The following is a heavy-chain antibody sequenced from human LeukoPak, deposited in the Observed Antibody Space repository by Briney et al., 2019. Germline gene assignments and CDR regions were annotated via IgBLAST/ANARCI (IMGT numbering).Heavy chain of an antibody. J-gene: IGHJ4*02. D-gene: IGHD5-18*01. CDR3: AKEGGYRYDLDNPLEY. Sequence: GGSLRLSCAASGFTFSSSAMSWVRQAPGKGLEWVSSISGSGSGGSTYYADSVKGRFTIPRDNSKDTLYLQINSLRSEDTAVYYCAKEGGYRYDLDNPLEYWGQGTLVTVSS. V-gene: IGHV3-23*01. CDR1: GFTFSSSA. CDR2: ISGSGSGGST.